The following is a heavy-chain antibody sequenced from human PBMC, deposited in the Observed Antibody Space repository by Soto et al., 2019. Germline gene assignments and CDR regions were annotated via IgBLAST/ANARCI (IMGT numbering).Heavy chain of an antibody. Sequence: QITLKESGPTLVRPTQTLTLTCTFSGFSLSTSEVGVGWIRQPPGKALEWLALIYWDDDKRYSPSLKTRLTXPXDXSQTQVVLTMTNMDPVDTATYFWAHLLYADSSAFDIWGQGTMVTVSS. J-gene: IGHJ3*02. D-gene: IGHD4-17*01. CDR2: IYWDDDK. V-gene: IGHV2-5*02. CDR1: GFSLSTSEVG. CDR3: AHLLYADSSAFDI.